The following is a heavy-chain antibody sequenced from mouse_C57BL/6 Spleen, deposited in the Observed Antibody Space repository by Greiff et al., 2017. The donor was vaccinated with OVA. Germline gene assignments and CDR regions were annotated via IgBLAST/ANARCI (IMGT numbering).Heavy chain of an antibody. CDR3: ARGGLYWYFDD. V-gene: IGHV1-80*01. CDR2: IYPGDGDT. CDR1: GYAFSSYW. Sequence: QVQLQQSGAELVKPGASVKISCKASGYAFSSYWMNWVKQRPGKGLEWIGQIYPGDGDTNYNGKFKGKATLTAEKSSSTAYMQLSSLTSEDSAVYLSARGGLYWYFDDWGTGTTVTVSS. J-gene: IGHJ1*03.